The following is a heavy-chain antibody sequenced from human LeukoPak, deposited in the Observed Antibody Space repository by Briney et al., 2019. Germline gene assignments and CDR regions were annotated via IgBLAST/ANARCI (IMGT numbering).Heavy chain of an antibody. V-gene: IGHV7-4-1*02. D-gene: IGHD5-18*01. Sequence: GASVKVSCKASGYTFTSYAMNWVRQAPGQGLEWMGWVTTNTGNPTYAQGFTGRFVFSLDTSVSTAYLQISSLKAEDTAVYYCARGKGNVDTAMVPDYWGQGTLVTVSS. J-gene: IGHJ4*02. CDR2: VTTNTGNP. CDR1: GYTFTSYA. CDR3: ARGKGNVDTAMVPDY.